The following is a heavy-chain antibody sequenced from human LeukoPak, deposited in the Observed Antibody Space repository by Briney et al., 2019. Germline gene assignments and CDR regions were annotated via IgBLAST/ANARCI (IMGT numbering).Heavy chain of an antibody. J-gene: IGHJ5*02. V-gene: IGHV3-23*01. Sequence: GGSLRLSCAASGLTFSTYVMSWVRQAPGKGLEWVSSISGGGGTIFYTDSVKGGFSISRDNFKNTLYLQMNSLRAEDTAVYYCAGRVAFDPWGQGTLVTVSS. CDR1: GLTFSTYV. CDR3: AGRVAFDP. CDR2: ISGGGGTI.